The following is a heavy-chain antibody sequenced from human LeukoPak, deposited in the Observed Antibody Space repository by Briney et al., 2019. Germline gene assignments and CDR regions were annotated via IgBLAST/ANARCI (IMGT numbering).Heavy chain of an antibody. D-gene: IGHD2-21*02. CDR3: ARGGGDRFDY. Sequence: SETLSLTCAVYGGSFSGYYWSWIRQPPGKGLEWIGEINHSGSTNYNPSLKSRVTISVDTSKNQFSLRLSSVTAADAAVYYCARGGGDRFDYWGQGTLVTVSS. CDR1: GGSFSGYY. V-gene: IGHV4-34*01. J-gene: IGHJ4*02. CDR2: INHSGST.